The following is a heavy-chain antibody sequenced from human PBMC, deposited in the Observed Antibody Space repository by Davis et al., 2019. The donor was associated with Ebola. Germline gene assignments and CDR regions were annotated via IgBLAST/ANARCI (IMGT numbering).Heavy chain of an antibody. D-gene: IGHD3-16*01. V-gene: IGHV3-23*01. CDR1: GFTFSDYC. Sequence: GESLKISCAASGFTFSDYCISWVRQAPGKGLEWVSAISGSGGSTYYADSVRGRFTISRDGSKNTLYMEMNNLRVEDTAVYYCLGDPNWAFGYWGQGTLVTVSS. CDR3: LGDPNWAFGY. CDR2: ISGSGGST. J-gene: IGHJ4*02.